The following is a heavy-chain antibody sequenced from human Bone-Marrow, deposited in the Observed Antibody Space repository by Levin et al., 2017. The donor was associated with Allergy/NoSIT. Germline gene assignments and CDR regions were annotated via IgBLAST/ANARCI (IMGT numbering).Heavy chain of an antibody. J-gene: IGHJ5*02. Sequence: PGGSLRLSCAASGFTFSSHDMHWVRQATGKSLEWVSAIGTGGDTYYADSVKGRFTVSREDAKNSLYLQMDSLRAGDTAVYFCAKAWTTSGWPMVDLWGRGVLVAVSS. V-gene: IGHV3-13*01. CDR3: AKAWTTSGWPMVDL. CDR1: GFTFSSHD. CDR2: IGTGGDT. D-gene: IGHD6-19*01.